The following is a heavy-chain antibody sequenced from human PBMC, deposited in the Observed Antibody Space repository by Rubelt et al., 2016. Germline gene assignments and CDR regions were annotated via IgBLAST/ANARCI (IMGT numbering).Heavy chain of an antibody. J-gene: IGHJ4*02. Sequence: QVQLQQWGAGLLKPSETLSLTCAVYGGSFSGYYWSWIRQPPGQGLEWIGEINHSGKTNYNPSLKSRVTVAVDTSKNQFSLKRSAVTAAGTAVYYCAGWWEVLQAFDYWGQGTRVTVSS. D-gene: IGHD1-26*01. V-gene: IGHV4-34*01. CDR1: GGSFSGYY. CDR2: INHSGKT. CDR3: AGWWEVLQAFDY.